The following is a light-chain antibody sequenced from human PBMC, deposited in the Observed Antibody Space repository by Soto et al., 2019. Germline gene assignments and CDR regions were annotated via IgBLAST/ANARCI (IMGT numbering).Light chain of an antibody. CDR3: QHLNSYPRAHA. J-gene: IGKJ4*01. Sequence: DIQLTQSPSFLSASVGDRVTITCRASKGIRSFLAWYQQKLGEAPKLLIYAASTLESGVSLRFSGSGSGTEFTLTISSLQPEDVATYYCQHLNSYPRAHAFGGGTKVEI. CDR2: AAS. CDR1: KGIRSF. V-gene: IGKV1-9*01.